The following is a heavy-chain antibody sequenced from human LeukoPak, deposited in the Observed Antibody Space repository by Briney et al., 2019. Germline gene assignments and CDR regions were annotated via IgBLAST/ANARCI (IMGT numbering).Heavy chain of an antibody. CDR3: ARDGSGSTNYYYYGMDV. CDR1: RFTFSSYS. Sequence: GGSLRLSCSASRFTFSSYSMNWVRQAPGKGLEWVAVISYDGSNKYYADSVKGRFTISRDNSKNTLYLQMNSLRAEDTAVYYCARDGSGSTNYYYYGMDVWGQGTTVTVSS. V-gene: IGHV3-30*03. CDR2: ISYDGSNK. D-gene: IGHD3-10*01. J-gene: IGHJ6*02.